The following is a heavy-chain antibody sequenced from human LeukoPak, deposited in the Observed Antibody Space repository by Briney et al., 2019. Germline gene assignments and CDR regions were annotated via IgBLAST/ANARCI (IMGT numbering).Heavy chain of an antibody. CDR2: IIPIFGTA. CDR3: ARETEMATMQYYFDY. J-gene: IGHJ4*02. V-gene: IGHV1-69*05. CDR1: GGTFSSYA. D-gene: IGHD5-24*01. Sequence: ASVKVSCKASGGTFSSYAISWVRQAPGQGLEWMGGIIPIFGTANYAQKFQGRVTNTTDESTSTAYMELSSLRSEDTAVYYCARETEMATMQYYFDYWGQGTLVTVSS.